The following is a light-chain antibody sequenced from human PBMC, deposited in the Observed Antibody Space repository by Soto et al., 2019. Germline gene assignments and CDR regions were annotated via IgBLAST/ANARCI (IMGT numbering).Light chain of an antibody. V-gene: IGLV2-14*01. CDR3: CSYTSSSTWV. CDR1: SSDVGNYNY. J-gene: IGLJ3*02. CDR2: DVS. Sequence: QSALTQPASVSGSPGQSITISCTGTSSDVGNYNYVSWYQQHPGKAPKLMIYDVSYRPSGVSNRFSGSKSGNTASLTISGLQAEDEADYYCCSYTSSSTWVFGGGTKLTVL.